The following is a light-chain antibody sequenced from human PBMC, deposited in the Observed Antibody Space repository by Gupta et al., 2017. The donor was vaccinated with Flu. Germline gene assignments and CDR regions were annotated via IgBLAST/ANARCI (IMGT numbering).Light chain of an antibody. CDR2: EVN. CDR1: SSDGGGYNY. J-gene: IGLJ2*01. Sequence: QSALTQPASVSGSPGQSITISCTGTSSDGGGYNYVSWHQQHPGKAPKLMIYEVNNRPSGVSNRFSGSKSGNTASLTISGLQAEDEADYYCSSYTSSSTPVVFGGGTKLTVL. CDR3: SSYTSSSTPVV. V-gene: IGLV2-14*01.